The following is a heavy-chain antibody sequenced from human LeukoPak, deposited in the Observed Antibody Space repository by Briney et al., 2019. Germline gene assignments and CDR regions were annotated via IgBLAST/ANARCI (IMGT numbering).Heavy chain of an antibody. CDR1: GYSFTGSW. CDR3: ARHSGYSSSWYQPYYYGMGV. V-gene: IGHV5-51*01. D-gene: IGHD6-13*01. CDR2: IYPGDSDT. J-gene: IGHJ6*02. Sequence: GESLKISCKASGYSFTGSWIGWVRQMPGKGLEWMGSIYPGDSDTRYSPSFQGQVIISADKSISTAYLQWSSLKASDTAMYYCARHSGYSSSWYQPYYYGMGVWGQGTTVTVSS.